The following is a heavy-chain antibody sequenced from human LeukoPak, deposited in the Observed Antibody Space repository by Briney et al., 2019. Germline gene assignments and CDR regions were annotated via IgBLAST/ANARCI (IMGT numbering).Heavy chain of an antibody. V-gene: IGHV4-4*09. CDR3: ARNFPYSRLDY. CDR2: IHTSGAS. Sequence: PSETLSLTCTVSGASISNYYWSWIRQTPEKGLEWMGHIHTSGASRYYPSLESRLTLSIDTSRNQHSLQLKSVTAADTAVYYCARNFPYSRLDYWGQGTLVTVSS. D-gene: IGHD6-13*01. J-gene: IGHJ4*02. CDR1: GASISNYY.